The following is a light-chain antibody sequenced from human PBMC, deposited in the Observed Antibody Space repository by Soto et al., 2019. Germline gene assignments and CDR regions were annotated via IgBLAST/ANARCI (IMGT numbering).Light chain of an antibody. V-gene: IGKV3-15*01. CDR2: GAS. J-gene: IGKJ1*01. CDR1: QSVPSN. CDR3: HQYQHWPWT. Sequence: EIVMTQSPATRSVSPGERATLSCRASQSVPSNLAWYQQKPGQAPRLLISGASTRATGIPARFSGSGSGTDITLTISSLQSEDFAVYYCHQYQHWPWTFGQGTKVEI.